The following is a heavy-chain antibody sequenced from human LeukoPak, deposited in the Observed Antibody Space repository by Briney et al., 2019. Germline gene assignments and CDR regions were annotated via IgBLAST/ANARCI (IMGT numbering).Heavy chain of an antibody. CDR2: ISAYNGNT. CDR1: GYTFTSYG. Sequence: ASVKVSCKASGYTFTSYGISWVRQAPGQGLEWMGWISAYNGNTNYAQKLQGRVTMTTDTSTSTAYMELSSLRSEDTAVYYCATALYYDSSGYYRPFDYWGQGTMVTVSS. D-gene: IGHD3-22*01. J-gene: IGHJ4*02. CDR3: ATALYYDSSGYYRPFDY. V-gene: IGHV1-18*01.